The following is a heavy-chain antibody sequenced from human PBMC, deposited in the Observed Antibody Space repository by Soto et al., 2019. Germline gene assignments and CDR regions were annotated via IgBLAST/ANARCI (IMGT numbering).Heavy chain of an antibody. J-gene: IGHJ6*02. V-gene: IGHV4-4*07. CDR3: ARDSFWNIWDYDFWSGYYRDYYYGMDV. D-gene: IGHD3-3*01. Sequence: SETLSLTCTVSGGSISSYYWSWIRQPAGKGLEWIGRIYTSGSTNYNPSLKSRVTMSVDTSKNQFSLKLSSVTAADTAVYYCARDSFWNIWDYDFWSGYYRDYYYGMDVWGQGTTVTVPS. CDR2: IYTSGST. CDR1: GGSISSYY.